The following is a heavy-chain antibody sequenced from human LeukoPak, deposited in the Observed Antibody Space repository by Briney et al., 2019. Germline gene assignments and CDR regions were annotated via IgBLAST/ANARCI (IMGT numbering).Heavy chain of an antibody. V-gene: IGHV3-23*01. D-gene: IGHD5-18*01. CDR3: AKAVGYSYGLMGP. CDR2: ISGSGGST. CDR1: GFTFSSYS. Sequence: PGGSLRLSCAASGFTFSSYSMNWVRQAPGKGLEWVSAISGSGGSTYYADSVKGRLTISRDNSKNTLYLQMNSLRAEATAGYYCAKAVGYSYGLMGPWGQGTLVTASS. J-gene: IGHJ5*02.